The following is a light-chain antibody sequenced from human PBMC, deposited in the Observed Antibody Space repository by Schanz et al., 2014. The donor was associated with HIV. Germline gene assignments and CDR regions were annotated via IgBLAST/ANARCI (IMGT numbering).Light chain of an antibody. CDR3: NSHAGSNTFL. CDR1: STDVGGYNH. V-gene: IGLV2-8*01. Sequence: QSALTQPPSASGSPGQSVTISCTGSSTDVGGYNHVSWYQQHPGKAPKLLIYEVSKRPSGVPDRFSGSKSGNTASLTVSGLHAEDEADYYRNSHAGSNTFLFGGGTKLTVL. J-gene: IGLJ2*01. CDR2: EVS.